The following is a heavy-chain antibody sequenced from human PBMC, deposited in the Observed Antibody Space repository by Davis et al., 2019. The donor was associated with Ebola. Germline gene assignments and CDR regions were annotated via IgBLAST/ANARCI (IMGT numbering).Heavy chain of an antibody. V-gene: IGHV4-39*01. D-gene: IGHD4-11*01. Sequence: SETLSLTCTVSGASVSSGIYYWGWVRQPPGKGLEWIGCVSFSGSTYYSPSLKTRVTMSRDTSKNQFSPRLSSVTAADTAVYYCAWGYSNQWFDYWGQGTLVTVSS. CDR2: VSFSGST. CDR1: GASVSSGIYY. CDR3: AWGYSNQWFDY. J-gene: IGHJ4*02.